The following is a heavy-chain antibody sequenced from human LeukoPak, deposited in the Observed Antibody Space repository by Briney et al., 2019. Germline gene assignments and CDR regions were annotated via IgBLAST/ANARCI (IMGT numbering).Heavy chain of an antibody. CDR3: ARDRGYYYDY. J-gene: IGHJ4*02. CDR2: ISTSSTTI. V-gene: IGHV3-48*02. Sequence: GGSLRLSCAASGFTFSSHSMNWVRQAPGKGLEWVSYISTSSTTIYYADSVKGRFTISRDNAKNSLYLQMNGLRDEDTAVYYCARDRGYYYDYWGQGTLVTVSS. D-gene: IGHD3-10*01. CDR1: GFTFSSHS.